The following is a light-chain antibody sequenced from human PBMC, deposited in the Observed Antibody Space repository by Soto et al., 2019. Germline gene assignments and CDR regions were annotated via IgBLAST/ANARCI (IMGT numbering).Light chain of an antibody. V-gene: IGKV3D-15*01. CDR3: HQYNHWPFT. J-gene: IGKJ5*01. CDR2: GAS. Sequence: EIVMTQSPATLSVSPGARATLSCRASQSVNSNLAWYQQKPGQAPRLLIYGASTRATGLPARFGGSGSGTEFTLTISSLQSEDFAAYYCHQYNHWPFTFGQGTRLEIK. CDR1: QSVNSN.